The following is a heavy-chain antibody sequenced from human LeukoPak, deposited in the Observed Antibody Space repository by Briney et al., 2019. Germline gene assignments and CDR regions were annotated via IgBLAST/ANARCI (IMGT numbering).Heavy chain of an antibody. CDR3: ARAPGGYCSSTSCNDY. Sequence: PSETLSLTCTVSGGPISSGGYYWSWIRQPPGKGLEWIGYIYHSGSTYYNPSLKSRVTISVDRSKNQFSLKLSSVTAADTAVYYCARAPGGYCSSTSCNDYWGQGTLVTVSS. J-gene: IGHJ4*02. V-gene: IGHV4-30-2*01. CDR1: GGPISSGGYY. CDR2: IYHSGST. D-gene: IGHD2-2*01.